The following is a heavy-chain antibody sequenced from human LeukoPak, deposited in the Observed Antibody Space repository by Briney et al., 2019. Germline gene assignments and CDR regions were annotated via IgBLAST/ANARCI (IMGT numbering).Heavy chain of an antibody. J-gene: IGHJ5*02. Sequence: GGSLRLSCVVSGFTFSSCAMTWVRQAPGKGLEWVSAISGGGGGTTYYAESVTGRFTISGDNSKNTVYLQMHSLRAEDTAIYFCAKGRAGGWNGGDRWGQGTLVTVSS. CDR3: AKGRAGGWNGGDR. D-gene: IGHD1-1*01. V-gene: IGHV3-23*01. CDR1: GFTFSSCA. CDR2: ISGGGGGTT.